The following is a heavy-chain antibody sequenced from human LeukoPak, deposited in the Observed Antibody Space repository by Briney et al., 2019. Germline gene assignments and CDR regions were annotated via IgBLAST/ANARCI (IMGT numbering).Heavy chain of an antibody. J-gene: IGHJ4*02. CDR1: GFTFSSYS. Sequence: GGSLRLSCAASGFTFSSYSMNWVRQAPGKGLEWVSSISSSSSYIYYADSVKGRFTISRDNAKNSLYLQMNSLRAEDTAVYYCARGAPSGSYLPDYWGQGTLVTVSS. V-gene: IGHV3-21*01. CDR3: ARGAPSGSYLPDY. CDR2: ISSSSSYI. D-gene: IGHD1-26*01.